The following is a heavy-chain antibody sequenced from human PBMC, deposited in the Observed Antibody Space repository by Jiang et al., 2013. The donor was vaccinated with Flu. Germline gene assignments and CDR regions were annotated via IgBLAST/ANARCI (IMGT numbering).Heavy chain of an antibody. CDR2: VDPEDGET. J-gene: IGHJ5*02. V-gene: IGHV1-69-2*01. CDR3: ETLGKWELLLGGHR. CDR1: GYTFTDYN. D-gene: IGHD1-26*01. Sequence: GAEVKKPGATVKIACKVSGYTFTDYNIHWIQQAPGKGLEWMGLVDPEDGETIYAEKFQGRVTITADRSTDTAYMELSSLRSEDTAVYFCETLGKWELLLGGHRWGQGTLVTVSS.